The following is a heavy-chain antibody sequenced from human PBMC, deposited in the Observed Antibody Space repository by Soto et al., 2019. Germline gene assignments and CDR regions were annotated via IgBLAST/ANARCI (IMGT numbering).Heavy chain of an antibody. J-gene: IGHJ4*02. CDR1: GFTFSSYA. Sequence: GGSLRLSCAASGFTFSSYAMSWVRQAPGKGLEWVSAISGSGGSTYYADSVKGRFTISRDNSKNTLYLQMNSLRAEDTAVYYCARGSSWYVYFSYWGQGTLVAVSS. D-gene: IGHD6-13*01. CDR3: ARGSSWYVYFSY. V-gene: IGHV3-23*01. CDR2: ISGSGGST.